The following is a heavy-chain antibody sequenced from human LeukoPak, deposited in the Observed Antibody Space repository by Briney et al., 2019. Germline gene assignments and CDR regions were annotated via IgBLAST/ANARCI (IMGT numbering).Heavy chain of an antibody. J-gene: IGHJ6*03. CDR2: IYSGGTT. CDR3: ARRDYYYYYMDV. V-gene: IGHV3-66*04. Sequence: GGSLRLSCAASGFTLSSNYMTWVRQAPGKGLEWVSVIYSGGTTYYADSVKDRFTISRDNSKNTLYLQMNSLRVADTAVYYCARRDYYYYYMDVWGKGTTVTVSS. CDR1: GFTLSSNY.